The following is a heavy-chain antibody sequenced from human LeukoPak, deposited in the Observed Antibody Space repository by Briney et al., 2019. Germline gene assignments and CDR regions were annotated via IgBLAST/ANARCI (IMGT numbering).Heavy chain of an antibody. J-gene: IGHJ6*03. CDR1: GFTFSSYW. D-gene: IGHD5-12*01. Sequence: GGSLKLSCVASGFTFSSYWMSWVRQAPGKGLEWVANIKQDGSEKYYVDSVKGRFTISRDNAKNSLYLQMNSLRAEDTAVYYCARNDGYDYYYYMDVWGKGTTVTVSS. CDR3: ARNDGYDYYYYMDV. CDR2: IKQDGSEK. V-gene: IGHV3-7*01.